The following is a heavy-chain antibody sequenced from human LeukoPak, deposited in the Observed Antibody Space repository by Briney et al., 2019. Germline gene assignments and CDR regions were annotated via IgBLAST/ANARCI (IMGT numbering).Heavy chain of an antibody. CDR3: ARRGGHGGSFDY. Sequence: PSETLSLTCTVSGGSISSYYWSWIRQPPGKGLEWIGYIYYSGSGSTNYNPSLKSRVSISVDTSKNYFSLKLSSVTAADTAVYYCARRGGHGGSFDYWGQGTLVTVSS. V-gene: IGHV4-59*08. CDR1: GGSISSYY. CDR2: IYYSGSGST. J-gene: IGHJ4*02. D-gene: IGHD4-23*01.